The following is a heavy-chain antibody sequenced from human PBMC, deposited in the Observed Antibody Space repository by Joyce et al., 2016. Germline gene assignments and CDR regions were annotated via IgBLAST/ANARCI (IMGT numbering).Heavy chain of an antibody. J-gene: IGHJ6*02. CDR3: AKGVVGATRMALRYIFHGLDV. V-gene: IGHV3-9*01. D-gene: IGHD1-26*01. CDR1: GFRFGGYG. CDR2: ISWHSKNR. Sequence: EVQLVESAGGLVQPGRSLTLSCSASGFRFGGYGRHWVRQAPGEGLGWVSGISWHSKNRLDADAVKGRVTISRDNAKNSLSLQLDRVRPDDTAFYYCAKGVVGATRMALRYIFHGLDVWGHGTTVTVSS.